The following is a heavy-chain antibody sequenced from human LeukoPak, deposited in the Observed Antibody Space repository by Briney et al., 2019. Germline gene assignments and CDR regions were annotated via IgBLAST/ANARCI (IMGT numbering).Heavy chain of an antibody. Sequence: GALRLSCAASGITFSSYAMNWVRQAPGEGLEWVSGISGSGGSTYCADSVKGRFTISRDNSKNTLYLQMNSLRAEDTAVYYCAKDRSAARVGATPTYYFDYWGQGTLVTVSS. J-gene: IGHJ4*02. D-gene: IGHD1-26*01. CDR2: ISGSGGST. CDR1: GITFSSYA. V-gene: IGHV3-23*01. CDR3: AKDRSAARVGATPTYYFDY.